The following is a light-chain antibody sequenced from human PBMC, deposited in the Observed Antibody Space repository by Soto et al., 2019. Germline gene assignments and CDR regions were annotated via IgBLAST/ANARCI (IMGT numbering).Light chain of an antibody. J-gene: IGKJ3*01. CDR1: QSVRNNC. Sequence: EIVLTQSPGTLSLSLGERSTLACRASQSVRNNCLAWYQQKPGQAPRLLIYGASSRATGIPDRFSGSGSGTDFSLTISRLEPQDFAIYYCQHYSGSLPRFTFGPGTRVEIK. V-gene: IGKV3-20*01. CDR2: GAS. CDR3: QHYSGSLPRFT.